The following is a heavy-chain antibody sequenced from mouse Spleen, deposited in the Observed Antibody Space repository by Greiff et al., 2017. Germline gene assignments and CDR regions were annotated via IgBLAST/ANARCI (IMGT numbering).Heavy chain of an antibody. CDR1: GYAFSSYW. CDR2: IYPGDGDT. CDR3: ARSYDYDDAMDY. J-gene: IGHJ4*01. Sequence: QVQLQQSGAELVRPGSSVKISCTASGYAFSSYWMNWVKQRPGQGLEWIGQIYPGDGDTNYNGKFKGKATLTADKSSSTAYMQLSSLTSEDSAVYFCARSYDYDDAMDYWGQGTSVTVSS. V-gene: IGHV1-80*01. D-gene: IGHD2-4*01.